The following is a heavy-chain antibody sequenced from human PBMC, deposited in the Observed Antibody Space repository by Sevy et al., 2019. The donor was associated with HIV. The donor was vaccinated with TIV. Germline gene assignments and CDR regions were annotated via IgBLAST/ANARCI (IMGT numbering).Heavy chain of an antibody. Sequence: ASVKVSCKASGYTFTSYGISWVRQAPGQGLEWMGWISAYNGNTNYAQKLQGRVTMTTDTSTSTAYMELRSLRSDDTAVYYCARDPSRYSGYDLGGFGYWGQGTLVTVSS. CDR1: GYTFTSYG. J-gene: IGHJ4*02. CDR3: ARDPSRYSGYDLGGFGY. CDR2: ISAYNGNT. D-gene: IGHD5-12*01. V-gene: IGHV1-18*01.